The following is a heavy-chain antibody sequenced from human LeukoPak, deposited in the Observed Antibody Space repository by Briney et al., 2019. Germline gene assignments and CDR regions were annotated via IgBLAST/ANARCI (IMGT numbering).Heavy chain of an antibody. CDR2: ISSSSSYI. D-gene: IGHD1-20*01. V-gene: IGHV3-21*01. J-gene: IGHJ4*02. CDR1: GFTFSSYS. Sequence: GGSLRLSCAASGFTFSSYSMNWVRQAPGKGLEWVSSISSSSSYIYYADSVKGRFTISRDNAKDSLYLQMNSLRAEDTAVYYCETGVSLTPTEVDYWGQGTLVTVSS. CDR3: ETGVSLTPTEVDY.